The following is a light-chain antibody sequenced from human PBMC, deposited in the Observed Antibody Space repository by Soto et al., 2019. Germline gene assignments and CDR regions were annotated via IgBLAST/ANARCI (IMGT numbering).Light chain of an antibody. J-gene: IGKJ1*01. CDR3: QQYNDYWT. CDR1: QSITTW. Sequence: DLPMTLSPSTLSASVCDRVVITCRARQSITTWLAWYQQKPAKAPKLLIYDASSLESGVPSRFSGSGSGTEFTLTISSLQPDDFATYYCQQYNDYWTFGQGTKVDIK. CDR2: DAS. V-gene: IGKV1-5*01.